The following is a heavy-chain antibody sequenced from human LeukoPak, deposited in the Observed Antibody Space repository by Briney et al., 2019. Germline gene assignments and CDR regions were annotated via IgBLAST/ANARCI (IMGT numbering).Heavy chain of an antibody. Sequence: SETLSLTCTVSGYSISSSSYYWGWIRQPPGKGLEWIGSIYYSGSTYSNPSLNSRVTMSVDTSKNQFSLRLSSVTAADTAVYYCARLLWFGRYYFDYWGQGTLVTVSS. CDR1: GYSISSSSYY. CDR2: IYYSGST. D-gene: IGHD3-10*01. V-gene: IGHV4-39*01. J-gene: IGHJ4*02. CDR3: ARLLWFGRYYFDY.